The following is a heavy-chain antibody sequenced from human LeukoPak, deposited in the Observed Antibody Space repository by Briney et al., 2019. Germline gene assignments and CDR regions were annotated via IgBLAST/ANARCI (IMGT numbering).Heavy chain of an antibody. V-gene: IGHV4-39*01. CDR3: ARRTYYYDSSGYYYVPTYYYYYMDV. Sequence: SETLSLTCTVSGGSISSSSYYWGWIRQPPGKGLEWIGSIYYSGSTYYNPSLKSRVTISVDTSKNQFSLKLSSVTAADTAVYYCARRTYYYDSSGYYYVPTYYYYYMDVWGKGTTVTVSS. CDR1: GGSISSSSYY. D-gene: IGHD3-22*01. J-gene: IGHJ6*03. CDR2: IYYSGST.